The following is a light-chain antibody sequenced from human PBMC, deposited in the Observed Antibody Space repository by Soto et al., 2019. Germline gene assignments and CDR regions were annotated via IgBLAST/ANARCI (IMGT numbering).Light chain of an antibody. V-gene: IGKV1-5*01. J-gene: IGKJ4*01. Sequence: DIQMTQSPSTLSASVGDRVTITCRASQSISSWLAWYQLKPGQAPKLLIYDASTLESGVPSRFRGSGSGTEFTLTISSLQPDDFATYYCQQFNDNPLTFGGGTKVDI. CDR3: QQFNDNPLT. CDR2: DAS. CDR1: QSISSW.